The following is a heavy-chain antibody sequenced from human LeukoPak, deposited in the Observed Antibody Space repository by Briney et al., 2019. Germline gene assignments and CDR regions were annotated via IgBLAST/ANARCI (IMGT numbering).Heavy chain of an antibody. D-gene: IGHD2-8*01. CDR3: ARDIVLMVYDDGFDP. Sequence: GGSLRLSGAASGLTFSSYAMSWVRQAPGKGLEWVSAISGSGGSTYYADSVKGRFTISRDNSKNTLYLQMNSLRAEDTAVYYCARDIVLMVYDDGFDPWGQGTLVTVSS. CDR1: GLTFSSYA. CDR2: ISGSGGST. V-gene: IGHV3-23*01. J-gene: IGHJ5*02.